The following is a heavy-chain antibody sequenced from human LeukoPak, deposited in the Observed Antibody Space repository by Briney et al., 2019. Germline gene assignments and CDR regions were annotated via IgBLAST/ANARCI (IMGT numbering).Heavy chain of an antibody. V-gene: IGHV3-33*01. Sequence: GGSLRLSCAASGFTFSSYGMHWVRQAPGKGLEWVAVIWYDGSNKYYADSVKGRFTISRDNSKNTLYLQMNSLRAEDTAVYYCASQYYYDSSGYYYVDYWGQGTLVTVSS. CDR3: ASQYYYDSSGYYYVDY. J-gene: IGHJ4*02. CDR1: GFTFSSYG. D-gene: IGHD3-22*01. CDR2: IWYDGSNK.